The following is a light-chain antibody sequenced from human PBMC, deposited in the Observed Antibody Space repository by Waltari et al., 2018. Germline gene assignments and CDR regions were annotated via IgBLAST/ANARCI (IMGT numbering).Light chain of an antibody. Sequence: DIVMTQSPDSLAVSLGERATINCKSSQSVLSTSNRKTYIARYPQKPGQTPRPLINWASTRASGVPDRFSGSGSGTDFTLTVSSLQAEDVAVYYCHQYYIPPLTFGQGTRLEIK. V-gene: IGKV4-1*01. CDR1: QSVLSTSNRKTY. J-gene: IGKJ5*01. CDR3: HQYYIPPLT. CDR2: WAS.